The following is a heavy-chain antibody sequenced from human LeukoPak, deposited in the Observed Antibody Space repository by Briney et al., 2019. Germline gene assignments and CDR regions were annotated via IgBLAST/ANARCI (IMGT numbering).Heavy chain of an antibody. V-gene: IGHV5-51*01. Sequence: GESLQISCKGSGYIFTSYWIGWVRQVPGEGLEGMGIIYPGDSDTTYSPSFQGQVTISADKSISTAYLQWSSLKASDTAMYYCARRGVYSSSYSDAFDIWGQGTMVTISS. CDR3: ARRGVYSSSYSDAFDI. D-gene: IGHD3-22*01. CDR2: IYPGDSDT. CDR1: GYIFTSYW. J-gene: IGHJ3*02.